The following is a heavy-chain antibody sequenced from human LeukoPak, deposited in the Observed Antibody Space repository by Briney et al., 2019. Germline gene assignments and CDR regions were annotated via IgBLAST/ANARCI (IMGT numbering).Heavy chain of an antibody. V-gene: IGHV4-59*02. CDR1: DGSVSSYY. CDR3: ARGTPYSGSYAY. Sequence: SETLSLTCTVSDGSVSSYYWSWIRQPPGQGLEWIGYIYYSGSTNYNPSLKSRVTISVDTSKNQFPLKLSSVTAADTAVYYCARGTPYSGSYAYWGQGTLVTVSS. CDR2: IYYSGST. D-gene: IGHD1-26*01. J-gene: IGHJ4*02.